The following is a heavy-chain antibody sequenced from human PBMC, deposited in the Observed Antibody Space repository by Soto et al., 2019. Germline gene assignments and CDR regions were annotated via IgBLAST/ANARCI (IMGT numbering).Heavy chain of an antibody. Sequence: QVQLVQSGAEMMKSGSSVKVSCKVSGGSFNTYGIGWGRQAPGQGLEWMGEIIPLLGTPNYAQRFQGRVTITEDDSTTTAYMELSRLRSEDSALYYCARRHVPMTYGGGVFDSWGQGTLVTVSS. CDR3: ARRHVPMTYGGGVFDS. V-gene: IGHV1-69*01. D-gene: IGHD3-16*01. CDR1: GGSFNTYG. J-gene: IGHJ4*02. CDR2: IIPLLGTP.